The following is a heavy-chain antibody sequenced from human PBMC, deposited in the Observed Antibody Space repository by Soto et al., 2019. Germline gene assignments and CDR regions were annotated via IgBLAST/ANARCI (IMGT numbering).Heavy chain of an antibody. CDR1: GYTFTSYG. D-gene: IGHD5-18*01. V-gene: IGHV1-18*01. CDR2: ISAYNGNT. CDR3: ASSLLVGYGLEGESD. Sequence: QVQLVQSGAEVKKPGASVKVSCKASGYTFTSYGISWVRQAPGQGLEWMGWISAYNGNTNYAQKLQGRVTMTTDTSARTVYMELRSLGSDDTAVYYCASSLLVGYGLEGESDWGQGTLVTVSS. J-gene: IGHJ4*02.